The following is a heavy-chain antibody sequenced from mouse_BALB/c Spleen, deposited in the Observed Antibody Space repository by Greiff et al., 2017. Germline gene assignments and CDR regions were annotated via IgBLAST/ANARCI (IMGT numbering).Heavy chain of an antibody. J-gene: IGHJ4*01. CDR1: GFTFSSFG. Sequence: EVKVVESGGGLVQPGGSRKLSCAASGFTFSSFGMHWVRQAPEKGLEWVAYISSGSSTIYYADTVKGRFTISRDNPKNTLFLQMTSLRSEDTAMYYCASGYAYYYAMDYWGQGTSVTVSS. V-gene: IGHV5-17*02. CDR2: ISSGSSTI. CDR3: ASGYAYYYAMDY. D-gene: IGHD6-5*01.